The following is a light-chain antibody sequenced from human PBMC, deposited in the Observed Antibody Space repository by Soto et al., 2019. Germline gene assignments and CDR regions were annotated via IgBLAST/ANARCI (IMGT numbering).Light chain of an antibody. CDR1: SSDVGGYNY. V-gene: IGLV2-14*01. J-gene: IGLJ1*01. Sequence: QSVLTQPASVSGSPGQSITISCTGTSSDVGGYNYVSWFQQYPGKAPKLMIYDVSTRPSGVSNRFSGSKSGNTASLTISGLQAEDEADSYCSSYTTTDPYVFGTGTKLTVL. CDR2: DVS. CDR3: SSYTTTDPYV.